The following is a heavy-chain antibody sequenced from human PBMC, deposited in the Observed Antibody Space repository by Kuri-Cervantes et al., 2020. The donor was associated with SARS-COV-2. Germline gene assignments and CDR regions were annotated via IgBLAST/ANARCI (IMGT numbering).Heavy chain of an antibody. D-gene: IGHD4-17*01. Sequence: GESLKISCAPSGFTFSRYAMIWVRQAPGKGLEWISAIRSGGYTTYYADSVKGRFTISRDNFKNTLYLQMNNLRAEDTAVYYCAKDPNGDYVGAFDFWGQGTLVTVSS. J-gene: IGHJ3*01. CDR3: AKDPNGDYVGAFDF. CDR1: GFTFSRYA. CDR2: IRSGGYTT. V-gene: IGHV3-23*01.